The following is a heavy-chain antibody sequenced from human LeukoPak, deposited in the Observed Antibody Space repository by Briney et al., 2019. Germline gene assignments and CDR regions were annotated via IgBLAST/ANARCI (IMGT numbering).Heavy chain of an antibody. J-gene: IGHJ4*02. V-gene: IGHV3-7*01. D-gene: IGHD1-26*01. Sequence: GGSLRLSCAASGFTFSSYWMSWVRQAPGKGLEWVANINQDGSAKYSVDSVKGRFAISRDNAKNSLYLQMNSLRAEDTAVYYCARAASGSYPGYFDYWGQGTLVTVSS. CDR3: ARAASGSYPGYFDY. CDR1: GFTFSSYW. CDR2: INQDGSAK.